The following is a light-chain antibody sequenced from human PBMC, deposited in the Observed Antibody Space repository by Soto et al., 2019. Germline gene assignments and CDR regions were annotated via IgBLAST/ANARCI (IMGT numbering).Light chain of an antibody. J-gene: IGKJ5*01. CDR2: HAS. CDR3: QQYSSSPRT. CDR1: RSLSSDY. Sequence: IVLMQSPDTLSLSPGERATLSCRASRSLSSDYLAWYQQKPGQAPRLLFYHASRRATGTPDRFSVSGSGTDFTLTISRLEPGDFAVYHCQQYSSSPRTFGQGTRLENK. V-gene: IGKV3-20*01.